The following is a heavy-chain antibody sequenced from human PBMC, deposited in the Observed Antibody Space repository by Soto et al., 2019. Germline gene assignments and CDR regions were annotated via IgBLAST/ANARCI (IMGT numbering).Heavy chain of an antibody. J-gene: IGHJ3*02. V-gene: IGHV1-2*04. CDR1: GYTFTGYY. Sequence: QVQLVQSGAEVKKPGASVKVSCKASGYTFTGYYMHWVRQAPGQGLEWMGWINPNSGGTNYAQKFQGWVTMTRDTSFSTAYMELSRLRSDDTAVYYCARDVIGEQNDAFDIWGQGTMVTVSS. D-gene: IGHD3-10*01. CDR2: INPNSGGT. CDR3: ARDVIGEQNDAFDI.